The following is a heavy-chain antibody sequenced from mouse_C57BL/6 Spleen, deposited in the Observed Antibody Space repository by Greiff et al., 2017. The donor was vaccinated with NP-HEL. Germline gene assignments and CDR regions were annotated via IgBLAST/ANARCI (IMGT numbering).Heavy chain of an antibody. V-gene: IGHV3-6*01. CDR2: ISYDGSN. CDR1: GYSITSGYY. Sequence: EVQLKESGPGLVKPSQSLSLTCSVTGYSITSGYYWNWIRQFPGNKLEWMGYISYDGSNNYNPSLKNRISITRDTSKNQFFLKLNSVTTEDTATYYCARAGGDYYGSSAVYFDYWGQGTTLTVSS. D-gene: IGHD1-1*01. CDR3: ARAGGDYYGSSAVYFDY. J-gene: IGHJ2*01.